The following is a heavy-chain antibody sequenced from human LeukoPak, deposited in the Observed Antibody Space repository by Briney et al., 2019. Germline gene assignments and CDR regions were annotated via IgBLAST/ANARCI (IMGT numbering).Heavy chain of an antibody. J-gene: IGHJ4*02. CDR2: ISGSGGST. V-gene: IGHV3-23*01. CDR3: AKDRHKWYAFDY. D-gene: IGHD2-15*01. CDR1: GFTFSSYA. Sequence: GGSLRLSCAAYGFTFSSYAMSWVRQAPGKGLEWVSAISGSGGSTYYADSVKGRFTISRDNSKNTLYLQMNSLRAKDTAVYYCAKDRHKWYAFDYWGQGTLVTVSS.